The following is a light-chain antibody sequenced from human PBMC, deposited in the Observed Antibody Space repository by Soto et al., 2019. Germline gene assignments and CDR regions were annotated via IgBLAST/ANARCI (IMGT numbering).Light chain of an antibody. V-gene: IGLV2-8*01. Sequence: QSVLTQPPSASGSPGQSVTISCTGTSSGAGGYNYVSWYQQHPGKGPKLIIYEVNKRPSGIPDRFSGSKAGTTASLTVSGLQAEDEADYYCSSYAGSNNVIFGGGTKLTVL. J-gene: IGLJ2*01. CDR1: SSGAGGYNY. CDR2: EVN. CDR3: SSYAGSNNVI.